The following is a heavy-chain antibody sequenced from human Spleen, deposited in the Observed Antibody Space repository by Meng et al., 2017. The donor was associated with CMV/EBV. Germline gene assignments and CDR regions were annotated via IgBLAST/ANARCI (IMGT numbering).Heavy chain of an antibody. V-gene: IGHV1-2*02. Sequence: ASVKVSCKASGYTFTGYYMHWVRQAPGQGLEWMGWINPNSGGTNYAQKFQGRVTMTRDTSISTAYMELSRLRSDDTAVYYCARSPYVDTVEVFDYWGQGTLVTVSS. CDR2: INPNSGGT. CDR1: GYTFTGYY. CDR3: ARSPYVDTVEVFDY. D-gene: IGHD5-12*01. J-gene: IGHJ4*02.